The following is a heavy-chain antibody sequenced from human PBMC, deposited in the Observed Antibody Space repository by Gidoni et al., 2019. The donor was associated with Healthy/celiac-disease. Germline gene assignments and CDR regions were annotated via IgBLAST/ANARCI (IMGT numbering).Heavy chain of an antibody. D-gene: IGHD3-22*01. CDR2: IDPSDSYT. V-gene: IGHV5-10-1*03. CDR3: ARHRGYYYDSSGYYYFDY. CDR1: GYSFTSYW. Sequence: EVQLVQSGAEVKKPGESLRISCKGSGYSFTSYWISWVRQMPGKGLEWMGRIDPSDSYTNYSPSFQGHVTISADKSISTAYLQWSSLKASDTAMYYCARHRGYYYDSSGYYYFDYWGQGTLVTVSS. J-gene: IGHJ4*02.